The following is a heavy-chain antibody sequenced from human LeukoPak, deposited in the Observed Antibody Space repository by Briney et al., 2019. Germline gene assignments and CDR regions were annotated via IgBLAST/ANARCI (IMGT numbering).Heavy chain of an antibody. CDR3: AKDGGRAAMVPFGYFDY. J-gene: IGHJ4*02. CDR1: GFTFSSYA. D-gene: IGHD5-18*01. V-gene: IGHV3-9*01. Sequence: GGSLRLSCAASGFTFSSYAMSWVRQAPGKGLEWVSGISWNSGSIGYADSVKGRFTISRDNAKNSLYLQMNSLRAEDTALYYCAKDGGRAAMVPFGYFDYWGQGTLVTVSS. CDR2: ISWNSGSI.